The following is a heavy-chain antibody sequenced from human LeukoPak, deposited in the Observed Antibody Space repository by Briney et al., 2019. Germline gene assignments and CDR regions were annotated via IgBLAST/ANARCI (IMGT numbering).Heavy chain of an antibody. CDR1: GIDFDAHG. D-gene: IGHD2-2*01. J-gene: IGHJ4*02. V-gene: IGHV3-20*04. CDR2: INWSGGST. CDR3: ARAPITSPFYFDY. Sequence: GGSLRLSCSASGIDFDAHGMSWVRQVPGKGLEWVSGINWSGGSTAYADPMRGRITISRDNAKNSLYLQMDSLRAEDTALYYCARAPITSPFYFDYWGQGTLVTVSS.